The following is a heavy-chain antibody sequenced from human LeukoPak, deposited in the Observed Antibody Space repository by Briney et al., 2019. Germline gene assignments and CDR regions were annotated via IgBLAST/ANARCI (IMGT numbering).Heavy chain of an antibody. CDR3: ARVYSGSYYGYYYYYYMDV. CDR1: GFTFSDYY. J-gene: IGHJ6*03. CDR2: ISSSGSTI. D-gene: IGHD1-26*01. Sequence: GGSLRLSCAASGFTFSDYYMSWIRQAPGKGLEWVSYISSSGSTIYYADSVKGRFTISRDNAKNSLYLQMNSLRAEDTAVYYCARVYSGSYYGYYYYYYMDVWGKGTTVTVSS. V-gene: IGHV3-11*01.